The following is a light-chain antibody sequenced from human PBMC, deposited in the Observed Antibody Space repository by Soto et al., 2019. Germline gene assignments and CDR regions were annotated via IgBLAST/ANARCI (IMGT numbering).Light chain of an antibody. CDR1: QGISSY. CDR3: QQYYSYPPLT. J-gene: IGKJ4*01. Sequence: AIRMTQSPSSLSASTGDRVTITCRASQGISSYLAWYQQKPGKAPKLLIYAASTLQSGVPSRFSGSGSRTDFTLTISCLQSEDFATYYCQQYYSYPPLTFGGGTKVEIK. V-gene: IGKV1-8*01. CDR2: AAS.